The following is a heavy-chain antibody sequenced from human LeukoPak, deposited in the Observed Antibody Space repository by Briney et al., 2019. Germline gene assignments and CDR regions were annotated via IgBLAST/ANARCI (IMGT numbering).Heavy chain of an antibody. Sequence: GGSLRLSRAASGFTLSSYWMSWVRQAPGKGREWVANIKQDGSEKYYVVSVKGRFTISRDNAKNSLYLQMKSLRADDTAVYCCARGSDDIGYALFDPWGEGSLVTVS. V-gene: IGHV3-7*01. CDR1: GFTLSSYW. D-gene: IGHD2-2*01. CDR2: IKQDGSEK. CDR3: ARGSDDIGYALFDP. J-gene: IGHJ5*02.